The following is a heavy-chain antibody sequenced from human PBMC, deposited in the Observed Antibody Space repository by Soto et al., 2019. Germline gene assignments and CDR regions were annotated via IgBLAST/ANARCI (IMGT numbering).Heavy chain of an antibody. V-gene: IGHV4-34*01. Sequence: SETLSLTCAVYGGSFSGYYWSWIRQPPGKGLEWIGEINHSGSTNYNPSLKSRVTISVDTSKNQFSLKLSSVTAADTAVYYCARGLSIAVAGRGWFDPWGQGTLVTVS. CDR2: INHSGST. CDR1: GGSFSGYY. J-gene: IGHJ5*02. D-gene: IGHD6-19*01. CDR3: ARGLSIAVAGRGWFDP.